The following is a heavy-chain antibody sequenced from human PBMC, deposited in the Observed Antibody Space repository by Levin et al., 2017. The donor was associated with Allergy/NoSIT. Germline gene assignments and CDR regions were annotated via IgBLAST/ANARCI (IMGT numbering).Heavy chain of an antibody. Sequence: SETLSLTCAVSGGSVTMSKWWSWVRQPPGKGLEWIGEIYHSGSTNYNPSLESRVTISVDKSKNQFSLKLSSVTAADTALYYCASSVYYSLDYWGQGTLVTVSS. V-gene: IGHV4-4*02. CDR2: IYHSGST. D-gene: IGHD3-22*01. J-gene: IGHJ4*02. CDR1: GGSVTMSKW. CDR3: ASSVYYSLDY.